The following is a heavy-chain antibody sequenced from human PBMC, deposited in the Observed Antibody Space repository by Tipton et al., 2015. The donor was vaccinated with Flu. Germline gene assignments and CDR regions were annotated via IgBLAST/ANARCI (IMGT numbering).Heavy chain of an antibody. D-gene: IGHD1-1*01. CDR3: AGAGNGLLDFAY. CDR1: GGSISSYY. CDR2: IYYSGST. J-gene: IGHJ4*02. Sequence: TLSLTCTVSGGSISSYYWSWIRQPPGKGLEWIGYIYYSGSTNYNPSLKSRVTISVDTSKNQFSLKLSSVTAADTAVYYCAGAGNGLLDFAYWGQGTLVTVSS. V-gene: IGHV4-59*01.